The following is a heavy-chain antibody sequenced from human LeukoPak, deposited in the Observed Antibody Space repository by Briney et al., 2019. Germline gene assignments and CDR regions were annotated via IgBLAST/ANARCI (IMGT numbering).Heavy chain of an antibody. CDR3: ARAPSRGGAVLD. J-gene: IGHJ4*02. CDR1: GGSISSSY. D-gene: IGHD3-3*02. CDR2: IYYSGST. Sequence: SEPLSLTCTVSGGSISSSYWSWIRQPTGKGLEWIGYIYYSGSTNYNPSLKSRVNVSVDTSKNKFSLKLNSVTAADTAVYYCARAPSRGGAVLDWGQGTLVTVSS. V-gene: IGHV4-59*01.